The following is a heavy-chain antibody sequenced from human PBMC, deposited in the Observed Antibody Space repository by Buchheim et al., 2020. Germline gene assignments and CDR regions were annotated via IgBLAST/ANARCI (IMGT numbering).Heavy chain of an antibody. CDR3: ARGSYSGSYHFDY. D-gene: IGHD1-26*01. J-gene: IGHJ4*02. V-gene: IGHV4-59*01. CDR2: FYYSGST. CDR1: GGSMSSYY. Sequence: QVQVQESGPGLVKPSETLSLTCTVSGGSMSSYYWSWIRQPPGKGLEWIGYFYYSGSTNYNPSLKSRVTISGDTSKNQFSLEVRSVTAADTAVYFCARGSYSGSYHFDYWGQGTL.